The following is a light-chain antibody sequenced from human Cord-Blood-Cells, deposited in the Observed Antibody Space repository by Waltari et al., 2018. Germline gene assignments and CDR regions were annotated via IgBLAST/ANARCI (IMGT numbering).Light chain of an antibody. CDR1: QGISSA. V-gene: IGKV1D-13*01. CDR3: QQFNNYPIT. CDR2: DAS. Sequence: AIQLTQSPSSLSASVGDRVTITCRASQGISSALAWYQQKPGKDPKLLIYDASSLESGVPSRFSGSGSGTDFNLTISSLQPEDFATYYCQQFNNYPITFGQGTRLEIK. J-gene: IGKJ5*01.